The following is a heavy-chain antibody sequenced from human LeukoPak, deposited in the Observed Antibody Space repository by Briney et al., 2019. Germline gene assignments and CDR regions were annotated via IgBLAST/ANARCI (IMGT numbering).Heavy chain of an antibody. V-gene: IGHV4-39*07. CDR3: ARAAADRVCSSTSCPKGRGRYFDY. Sequence: PSETLSLTCTVSGGSVSSGSYYWSWIRQPPETGLEWIGEINHSGSTNYNPSPKSRVTISVDTSKNQFSLKLSSVTAADTAVYYCARAAADRVCSSTSCPKGRGRYFDYWGQGTLVTVSS. D-gene: IGHD2-2*01. J-gene: IGHJ4*02. CDR2: INHSGST. CDR1: GGSVSSGSYY.